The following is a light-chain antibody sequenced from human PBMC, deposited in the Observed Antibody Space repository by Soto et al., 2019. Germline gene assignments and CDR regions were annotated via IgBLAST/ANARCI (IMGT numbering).Light chain of an antibody. V-gene: IGKV1-5*03. Sequence: DIQMTQSPSTLSGSVGDRVTITCRASQTISSWLAWYQQKPGKAPKLLIYKASTLKSGVPSRFSGSVSGTEFTLTISTLQPDDFATYYFQHYNSYSEAFGQGTKVDIK. CDR2: KAS. CDR1: QTISSW. J-gene: IGKJ1*01. CDR3: QHYNSYSEA.